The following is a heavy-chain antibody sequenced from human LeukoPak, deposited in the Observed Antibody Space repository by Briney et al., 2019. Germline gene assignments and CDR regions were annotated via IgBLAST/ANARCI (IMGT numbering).Heavy chain of an antibody. D-gene: IGHD6-19*01. J-gene: IGHJ4*02. V-gene: IGHV3-48*01. Sequence: GGSLTLSCAVSGLTFSIYNMNWVRPAPGEALDWVSFISSSGRTITDAASVKGRFHISRDNVKNSLYLQMNSLRAEGMAVYYCVRRKANSDWEFDYWGQGTVVTVSS. CDR3: VRRKANSDWEFDY. CDR1: GLTFSIYN. CDR2: ISSSGRTI.